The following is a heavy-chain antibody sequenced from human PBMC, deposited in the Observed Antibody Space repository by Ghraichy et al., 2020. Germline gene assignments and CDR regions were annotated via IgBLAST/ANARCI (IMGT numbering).Heavy chain of an antibody. CDR1: GFTLSGYS. J-gene: IGHJ6*02. V-gene: IGHV3-48*02. Sequence: GEFLNISCVASGFTLSGYSMNWVRQSPGKGLEWVAYITSSSGTISYADSVKGRFAISRDNAQNSLFLQMNNLREEDTAVYYCARGSTVVRFFYYNGMDVWGQGTTVTVSS. D-gene: IGHD4-23*01. CDR2: ITSSSGTI. CDR3: ARGSTVVRFFYYNGMDV.